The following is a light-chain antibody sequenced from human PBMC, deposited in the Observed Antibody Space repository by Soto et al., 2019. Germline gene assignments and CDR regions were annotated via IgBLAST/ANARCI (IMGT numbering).Light chain of an antibody. CDR1: QSIGKNY. CDR3: QQYAISALT. J-gene: IGKJ4*01. CDR2: GAS. V-gene: IGKV3-20*01. Sequence: EIVLTQSPGTLSLSPGKRATLSCRASQSIGKNYLAWYQQKPGQAPRLLIYGASGRATGIPDRFSGSGSGTDYTLTIGRLEPEDFAVYFCQQYAISALTFGGGTKVEIK.